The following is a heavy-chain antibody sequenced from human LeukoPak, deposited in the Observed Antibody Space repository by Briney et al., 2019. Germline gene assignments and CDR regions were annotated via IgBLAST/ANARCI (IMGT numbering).Heavy chain of an antibody. CDR2: INDNGDSR. Sequence: GGSLRLSCAASRFTFSNYAMSWVRQAPGKGLEWVSAINDNGDSRKYADSVKGRFTVFRDNSKNILYLQLNNLRAEDTALYYCTKDWRADYWGQGTLVTVSS. V-gene: IGHV3-23*01. CDR1: RFTFSNYA. J-gene: IGHJ4*02. CDR3: TKDWRADY.